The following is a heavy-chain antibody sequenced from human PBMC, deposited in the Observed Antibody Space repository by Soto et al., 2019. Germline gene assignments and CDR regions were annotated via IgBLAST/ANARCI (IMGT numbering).Heavy chain of an antibody. CDR3: AKVAKSGVVIEHFDS. V-gene: IGHV3-23*01. D-gene: IGHD3-3*01. CDR1: GFTFANFG. CDR2: ISSSGRRT. Sequence: GGSLRLTCGGSGFTFANFGMGWVLQAPGKGLYWVSGISSSGRRTYYADSVKGRFTISRDNSKSTLYLQMDSLRADDTAVYYCAKVAKSGVVIEHFDSWGQGSLVTVSS. J-gene: IGHJ4*02.